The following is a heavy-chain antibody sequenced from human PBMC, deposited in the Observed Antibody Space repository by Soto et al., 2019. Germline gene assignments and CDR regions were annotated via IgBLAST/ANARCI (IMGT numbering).Heavy chain of an antibody. D-gene: IGHD6-19*01. V-gene: IGHV1-69*01. Sequence: QVQLVQSGTEVKKPGSSVQVSCKASGGTFNNFAISWVRQAPGHALEWMGGFLPLFDTADYAQKFQGRVTITAAEFTTTAYMELSSLRPEDTAVYYCARGAWAPTIPVAIMTPELKRHARNDKCWFDPWGQGTLVTVSS. J-gene: IGHJ5*02. CDR2: FLPLFDTA. CDR1: GGTFNNFA. CDR3: ARGAWAPTIPVAIMTPELKRHARNDKCWFDP.